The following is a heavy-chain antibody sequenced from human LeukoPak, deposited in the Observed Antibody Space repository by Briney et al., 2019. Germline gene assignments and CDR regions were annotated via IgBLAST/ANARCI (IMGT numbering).Heavy chain of an antibody. J-gene: IGHJ5*02. Sequence: SETLSLTCTVSGGSINSGSFYWGWIRQPPGKGLDWIGSIYYSGSTYYNPSLKSRVTISVDTSKNQFFLKLSSVTAADTAVYYCARLPLWGSGSYKFDPWGQGTLVTVSS. D-gene: IGHD3-10*01. V-gene: IGHV4-39*01. CDR3: ARLPLWGSGSYKFDP. CDR2: IYYSGST. CDR1: GGSINSGSFY.